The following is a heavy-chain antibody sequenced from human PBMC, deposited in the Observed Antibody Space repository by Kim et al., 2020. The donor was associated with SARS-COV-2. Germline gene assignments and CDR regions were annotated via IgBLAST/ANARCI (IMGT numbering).Heavy chain of an antibody. Sequence: GGSLRLSCAASGFTFSSYGMHWVRQAPGKGLEWVAVIWYDGSNKYYADSVKGRFTISRDNSKNTLYLQMNSLRAEDTAVYYCARPAEGDSSGFAFDIWGQGTMVTVSS. CDR1: GFTFSSYG. V-gene: IGHV3-33*01. D-gene: IGHD3-22*01. CDR2: IWYDGSNK. J-gene: IGHJ3*02. CDR3: ARPAEGDSSGFAFDI.